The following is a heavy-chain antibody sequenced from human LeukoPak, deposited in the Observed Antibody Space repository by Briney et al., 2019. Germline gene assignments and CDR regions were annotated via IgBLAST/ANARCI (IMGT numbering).Heavy chain of an antibody. J-gene: IGHJ4*02. V-gene: IGHV3-23*01. CDR3: AKDTSARRGSLNG. CDR1: GFTFSSYA. CDR2: ITDSGGST. D-gene: IGHD3-16*02. Sequence: GGSLRLSCTASGFTFSSYAMSWVRQAPGKGLEWVSAITDSGGSTYYADSVRGRFTISRDNSKKTLYLQMNSLRAEDTAVYYCAKDTSARRGSLNGWGQGTLVTVSS.